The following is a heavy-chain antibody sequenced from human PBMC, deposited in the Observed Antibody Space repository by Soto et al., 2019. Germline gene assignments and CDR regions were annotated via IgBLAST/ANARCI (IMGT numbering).Heavy chain of an antibody. Sequence: ASAKVSCKVSGYTLTGLSMYCARQAPGQGLEWMGGIIPIFGTANYAQKFQGRVTITTDESTSTADMELSSLRSEDTAVYYCASVSSNWFDPWGQGTLVTVSS. CDR1: GYTLTGLS. CDR2: IIPIFGTA. J-gene: IGHJ5*02. V-gene: IGHV1-69*05. CDR3: ASVSSNWFDP.